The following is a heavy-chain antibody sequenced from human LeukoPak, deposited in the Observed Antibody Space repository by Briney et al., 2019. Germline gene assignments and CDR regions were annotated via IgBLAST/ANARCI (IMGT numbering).Heavy chain of an antibody. V-gene: IGHV3-53*05. Sequence: GGSLRLSCAASGFTVSSNYMSWARQAPGKGLEWVSVISGRGNNIYYADSVKGRFTFSRDNSKNTLYLQMNSLRAEDTAVYYCARGARKGDDYGGFFDYWGQGTLVTVSS. D-gene: IGHD4-23*01. CDR3: ARGARKGDDYGGFFDY. CDR1: GFTVSSNY. J-gene: IGHJ4*02. CDR2: ISGRGNNI.